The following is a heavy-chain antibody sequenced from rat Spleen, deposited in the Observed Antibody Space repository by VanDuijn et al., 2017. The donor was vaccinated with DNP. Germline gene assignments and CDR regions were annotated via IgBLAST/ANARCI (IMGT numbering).Heavy chain of an antibody. Sequence: EVQLVESGGDLVQPGRSLKLSCVASGFTFSYYWMTWIRQVPGKGLEWIASITSGAGTTSYPDAVKGRFTVSRDDARNTLYLQMNSLRSDDTATYYCARVGDYHVGGDGDVLDAWGQGTSVTVSS. V-gene: IGHV5-31*01. D-gene: IGHD1-12*02. CDR3: ARVGDYHVGGDGDVLDA. CDR1: GFTFSYYW. CDR2: ITSGAGTT. J-gene: IGHJ4*01.